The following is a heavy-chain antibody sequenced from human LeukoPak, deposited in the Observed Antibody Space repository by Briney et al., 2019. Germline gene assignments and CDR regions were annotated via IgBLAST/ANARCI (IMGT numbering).Heavy chain of an antibody. D-gene: IGHD6-19*01. CDR3: ARIPVALPGDSSGWYFDY. CDR2: IYYSGST. V-gene: IGHV4-39*01. Sequence: SETLSLTCTVSGGSISSNTYYWGWIRQPPGKGLEWIGSIYYSGSTYYNPSLKSRVTISVDTSKNQFSLKLSSVTAADTAVYYCARIPVALPGDSSGWYFDYWGQGTLVTVSS. CDR1: GGSISSNTYY. J-gene: IGHJ4*02.